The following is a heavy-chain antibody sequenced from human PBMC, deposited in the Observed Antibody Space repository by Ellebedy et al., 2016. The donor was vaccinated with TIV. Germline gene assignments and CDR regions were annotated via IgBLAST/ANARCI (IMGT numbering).Heavy chain of an antibody. V-gene: IGHV3-7*01. J-gene: IGHJ4*02. D-gene: IGHD6-13*01. CDR2: IKQDGSEK. CDR3: AKDSYSRGDY. Sequence: GESLKISCEASGIIVSDYFMNWVRQAPGKGLEWVANIKQDGSEKNYVDSVKGRFTISRDNAKNSLYLQMNSLRAEDTAMYYCAKDSYSRGDYWGQGTLVTVSS. CDR1: GIIVSDYF.